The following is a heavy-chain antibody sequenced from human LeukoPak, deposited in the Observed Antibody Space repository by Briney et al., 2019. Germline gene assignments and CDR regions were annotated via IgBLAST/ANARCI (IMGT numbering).Heavy chain of an antibody. CDR1: GGSLSGYY. Sequence: PLETLSLTCAVYGGSLSGYYWSWIRQPPGKGLEWIGEINHSGSTNYNPSLKSRVPISVDTSKNQFSLKLSSVTAAYTAVYYCARGLIYYDSSGYYYLSSKGYYFDYWGQGTLVTVSS. V-gene: IGHV4-34*01. CDR3: ARGLIYYDSSGYYYLSSKGYYFDY. J-gene: IGHJ4*02. CDR2: INHSGST. D-gene: IGHD3-22*01.